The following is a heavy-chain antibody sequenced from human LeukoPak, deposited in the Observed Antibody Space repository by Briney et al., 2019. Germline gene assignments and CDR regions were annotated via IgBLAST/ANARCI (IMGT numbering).Heavy chain of an antibody. V-gene: IGHV1-69*05. CDR2: IIPIFGTA. Sequence: EASVKVSCKASGYTFTSYAISWVRQAPGQGLEWMGGIIPIFGTANYAQKFQGRVTITTDGSTSTAYMELSSLRSEDTAVYYCARDLGVGSSSNYYYYMDVWGKGTTVTVSS. D-gene: IGHD6-6*01. J-gene: IGHJ6*03. CDR3: ARDLGVGSSSNYYYYMDV. CDR1: GYTFTSYA.